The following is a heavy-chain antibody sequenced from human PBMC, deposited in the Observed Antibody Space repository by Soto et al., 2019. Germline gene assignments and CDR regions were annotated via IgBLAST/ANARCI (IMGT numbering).Heavy chain of an antibody. J-gene: IGHJ6*02. Sequence: PGGSLRLSCAASGFTFSSYAMSWVRQAPGKGLEWVSAISGSGGSTYYADSVKGRFTISRDNSKNTLYLQMNSLRAEDTAVYYCAKDLAIAAAAYYYGMDVWGQGTTVTVS. CDR1: GFTFSSYA. V-gene: IGHV3-23*01. CDR2: ISGSGGST. CDR3: AKDLAIAAAAYYYGMDV. D-gene: IGHD6-13*01.